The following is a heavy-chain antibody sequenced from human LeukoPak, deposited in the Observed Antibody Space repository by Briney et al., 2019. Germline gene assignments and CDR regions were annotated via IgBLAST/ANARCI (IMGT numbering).Heavy chain of an antibody. Sequence: GGSLRLSCAASGFTFSSYWVHWVRQAPGKGLVWVSRINSDGSSTSYADSVKGRFTISRDNAKNTLYLQMNSLRAEDTAVYYCARDYGDYSYYFDYWGQGTLVTVSS. CDR2: INSDGSST. V-gene: IGHV3-74*01. J-gene: IGHJ4*02. CDR1: GFTFSSYW. CDR3: ARDYGDYSYYFDY. D-gene: IGHD4-17*01.